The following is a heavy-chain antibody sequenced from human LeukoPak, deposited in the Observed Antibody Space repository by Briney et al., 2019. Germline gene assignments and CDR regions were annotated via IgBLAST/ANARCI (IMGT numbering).Heavy chain of an antibody. V-gene: IGHV1-2*02. CDR1: GYTFTGYY. CDR3: ARDDILTGYWSPFDY. D-gene: IGHD3-9*01. J-gene: IGHJ4*02. Sequence: ASVKVSCKASGYTFTGYYMHWVRQAPGQGLEWMGWINPNSGGTNYAQKFQGRVTMTRDTSISTAYMELSRLRSDDTAVYYCARDDILTGYWSPFDYWGQGTLVTVSS. CDR2: INPNSGGT.